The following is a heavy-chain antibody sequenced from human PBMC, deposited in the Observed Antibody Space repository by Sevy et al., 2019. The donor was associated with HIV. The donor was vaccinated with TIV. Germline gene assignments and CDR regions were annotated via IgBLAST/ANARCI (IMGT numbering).Heavy chain of an antibody. Sequence: GGSLRLSCAASGFTFSRNGMHWVRQAPGKGLEWVAGIFYDWNYKYYADSVKGRFSISRDNSENTLYVQMDSLRVEDTAVYYCAKESGSDWYFDYWGQGTLVTVSS. CDR3: AKESGSDWYFDY. CDR1: GFTFSRNG. J-gene: IGHJ4*02. CDR2: IFYDWNYK. D-gene: IGHD2-21*01. V-gene: IGHV3-33*06.